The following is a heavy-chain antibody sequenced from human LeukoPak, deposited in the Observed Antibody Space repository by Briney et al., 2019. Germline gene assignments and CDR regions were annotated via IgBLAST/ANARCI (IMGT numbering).Heavy chain of an antibody. D-gene: IGHD2-8*02. CDR2: INSDGSST. J-gene: IGHJ4*02. V-gene: IGHV3-74*01. CDR3: AREVVYAWYDY. CDR1: GFTFSSYW. Sequence: GGSLRLSCAASGFTFSSYWMHWVRQAPGKGLVWVSRINSDGSSTSYADSVKGRFTISRDNAKNTLYLQMNSLRAEDTAVYYCAREVVYAWYDYWGLGTLVTVSS.